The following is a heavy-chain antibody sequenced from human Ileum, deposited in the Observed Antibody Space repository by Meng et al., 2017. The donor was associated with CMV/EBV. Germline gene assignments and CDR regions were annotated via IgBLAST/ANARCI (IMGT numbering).Heavy chain of an antibody. Sequence: FRFQAMSRVRQAPGKGLEWVSVIYSGDSSTNYAESVKGRFTIFRDDSKNTVYLQMNSLRAEDTALYYCARYYDTSGYSFGRHFFDYWGQGTLVTVSS. CDR2: IYSGDSST. CDR3: ARYYDTSGYSFGRHFFDY. CDR1: FRFQA. D-gene: IGHD3-22*01. V-gene: IGHV3-23*03. J-gene: IGHJ4*02.